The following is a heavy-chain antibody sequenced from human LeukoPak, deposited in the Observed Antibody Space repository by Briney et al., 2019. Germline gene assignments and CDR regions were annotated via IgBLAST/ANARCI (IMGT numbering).Heavy chain of an antibody. D-gene: IGHD3-10*01. CDR2: IYYSGST. V-gene: IGHV4-39*07. J-gene: IGHJ4*02. Sequence: PSETLSPTCTVSGGSISSSSYYWGWIRQPPGKGLEWIGSIYYSGSTYYNPSLKSRVTISVDTSKNQFSLKLSSVTAADTAVYYCARGGGGRMARGVISLKIDYWGQGTLVTVSS. CDR1: GGSISSSSYY. CDR3: ARGGGGRMARGVISLKIDY.